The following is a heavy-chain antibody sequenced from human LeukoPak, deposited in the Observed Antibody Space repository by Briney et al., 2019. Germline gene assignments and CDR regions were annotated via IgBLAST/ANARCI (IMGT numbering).Heavy chain of an antibody. V-gene: IGHV3-23*01. J-gene: IGHJ4*02. CDR2: ISGSGGST. Sequence: SGGSLRLSCAASGFTFSSYAMSWVRQAPGKGLEWVSAISGSGGSTYYADSVKGRFTISRDNSKNTLYLQMNSLRAEDTAVYYCAKGSSSWYAGFCDYWGQGTLVTVSP. CDR3: AKGSSSWYAGFCDY. CDR1: GFTFSSYA. D-gene: IGHD6-13*01.